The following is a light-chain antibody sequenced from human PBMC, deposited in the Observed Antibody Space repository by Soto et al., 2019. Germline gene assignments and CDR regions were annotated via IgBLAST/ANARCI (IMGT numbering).Light chain of an antibody. J-gene: IGLJ1*01. Sequence: QSVLTQPPSVSGAPGQRVTISCTWSSSNIGAGYDVHWYQQLPRTAPKLLIYGNSNRPSGFPDRFSGSKSGTSASLAITGLQAEDEAEYYCQSYDSSLSGSKVFGTGTKLTVL. V-gene: IGLV1-40*01. CDR2: GNS. CDR3: QSYDSSLSGSKV. CDR1: SSNIGAGYD.